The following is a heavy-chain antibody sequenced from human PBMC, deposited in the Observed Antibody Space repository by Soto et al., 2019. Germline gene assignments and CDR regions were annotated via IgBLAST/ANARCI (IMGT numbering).Heavy chain of an antibody. Sequence: EVQLLESGGDLVQPGGSLRLSCVVSGFTFSNYAMSWVRKTPGKGLEWVSGITSDGSTTWYADFVEGRFTISRDNSKNTVYLQLNSPRGEDAAVYFCAKGGSSGWPGGEDFWGQGTMVTVSS. CDR2: ITSDGSTT. CDR3: AKGGSSGWPGGEDF. D-gene: IGHD6-19*01. J-gene: IGHJ4*02. CDR1: GFTFSNYA. V-gene: IGHV3-23*01.